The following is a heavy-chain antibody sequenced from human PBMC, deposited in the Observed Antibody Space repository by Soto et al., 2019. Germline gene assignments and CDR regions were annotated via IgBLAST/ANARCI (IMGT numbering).Heavy chain of an antibody. Sequence: ESGGGLVQPGGSLRLSCAASGFTFSSYDMHWVRQATGKGLEWVSAIGTAGDTYYPGSVKGRFTISRENAKNSLYLQMNSLRAGDTAVYYCARASITTYYYYYYMGVWGKGTTVTVSS. J-gene: IGHJ6*03. CDR3: ARASITTYYYYYYMGV. CDR1: GFTFSSYD. CDR2: IGTAGDT. V-gene: IGHV3-13*01. D-gene: IGHD4-4*01.